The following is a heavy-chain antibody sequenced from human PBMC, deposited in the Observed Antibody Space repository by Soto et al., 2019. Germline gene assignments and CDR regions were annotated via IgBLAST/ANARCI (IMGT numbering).Heavy chain of an antibody. CDR1: GGSISSGGYF. V-gene: IGHV4-31*03. Sequence: SETLSLTCTVSGGSISSGGYFWSFIRQLPGKCLEWIGYMSYSRPNHYNPSLKSRATISVDTPENPFFLKLSSVTAADTAGYFCASGPDSYDISGYFEPWGQGTLVTVSS. D-gene: IGHD3-22*01. CDR2: MSYSRPN. J-gene: IGHJ5*02. CDR3: ASGPDSYDISGYFEP.